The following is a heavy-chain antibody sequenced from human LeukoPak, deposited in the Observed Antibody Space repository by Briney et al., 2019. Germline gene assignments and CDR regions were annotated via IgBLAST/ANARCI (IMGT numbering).Heavy chain of an antibody. Sequence: GASVKVSCKVSGYTLTELSMHRARQAPGKGLEWMGGFDPEDGETIYAQKFQGRVTMTEDTSTDTAYMELSSLRSEDTAVYYCATMKWELLGSWFDPWGQGTLVTVSS. CDR2: FDPEDGET. D-gene: IGHD1-26*01. J-gene: IGHJ5*02. CDR3: ATMKWELLGSWFDP. CDR1: GYTLTELS. V-gene: IGHV1-24*01.